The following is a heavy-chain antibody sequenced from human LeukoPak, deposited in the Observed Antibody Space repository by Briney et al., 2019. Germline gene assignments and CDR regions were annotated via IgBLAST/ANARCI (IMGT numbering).Heavy chain of an antibody. Sequence: SVKVSFKASGGTFSSYAISGVGQAPGQGLEWMGRIIPIFGIANYAQKFQGRVTITAEKATSTAYIELSSLRSEDTAVYYCARGTMVRIDYWGQGTLVTVSS. CDR1: GGTFSSYA. D-gene: IGHD3-10*01. CDR3: ARGTMVRIDY. J-gene: IGHJ4*02. CDR2: IIPIFGIA. V-gene: IGHV1-69*04.